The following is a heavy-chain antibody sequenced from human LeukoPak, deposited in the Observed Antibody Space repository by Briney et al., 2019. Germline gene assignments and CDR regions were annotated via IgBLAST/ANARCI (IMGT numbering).Heavy chain of an antibody. J-gene: IGHJ4*02. D-gene: IGHD3-10*01. V-gene: IGHV3-20*04. CDR2: INWNGGST. Sequence: GGSLRLSCAASGFTFYDYGMSWVRQAPGKGLEWVSGINWNGGSTGYADSVKGRFTISRDNAKNSLYLQMNSLRAEDTALCYCARGAASYYYGSGSFIDYWGQGTLVTVSS. CDR1: GFTFYDYG. CDR3: ARGAASYYYGSGSFIDY.